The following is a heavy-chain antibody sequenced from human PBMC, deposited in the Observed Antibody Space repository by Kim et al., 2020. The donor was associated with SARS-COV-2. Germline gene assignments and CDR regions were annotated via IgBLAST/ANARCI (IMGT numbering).Heavy chain of an antibody. CDR2: IYYSGST. J-gene: IGHJ6*02. V-gene: IGHV4-39*01. CDR1: GGSISSSNSY. D-gene: IGHD3-22*01. Sequence: SETLSLTCIVSGGSISSSNSYWGWIRQPPGKGLEWIGTIYYSGSTYYNPSLKSRVTISVDTSKNQLSLRLTSVTAADTAVYYCARHVGRPDSSGAPRYYYYGLDVWGQGTTVSVSS. CDR3: ARHVGRPDSSGAPRYYYYGLDV.